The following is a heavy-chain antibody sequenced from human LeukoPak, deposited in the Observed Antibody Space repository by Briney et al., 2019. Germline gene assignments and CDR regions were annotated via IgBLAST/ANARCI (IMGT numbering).Heavy chain of an antibody. D-gene: IGHD2-2*01. CDR2: ISSSSSYI. CDR3: ARDSPVPAAIQGYFDY. Sequence: PGGSLRLSCSASGFTFSSYSMNWVRQAPGKGLEWVSSISSSSSYIYYADSVKGRFTISRDNAKNSLYLQMNSLRVEDTAVYYCARDSPVPAAIQGYFDYWGQGTLVTVSS. V-gene: IGHV3-21*01. CDR1: GFTFSSYS. J-gene: IGHJ4*02.